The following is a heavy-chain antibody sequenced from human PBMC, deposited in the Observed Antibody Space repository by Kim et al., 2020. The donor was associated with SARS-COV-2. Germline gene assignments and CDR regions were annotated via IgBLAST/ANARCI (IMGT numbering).Heavy chain of an antibody. CDR1: GGSISSYY. J-gene: IGHJ5*02. CDR3: ARSGVRYNWKGGSRLWFDP. V-gene: IGHV4-59*13. D-gene: IGHD1-20*01. Sequence: SETLSLTCTVSGGSISSYYWSWIRQPPGKGLEWIGYIYYSGSTNYNPSLKSRVTISVDTSKNQFSLKLSSVTAADTAVYYCARSGVRYNWKGGSRLWFDPWGQGTLVTVSS. CDR2: IYYSGST.